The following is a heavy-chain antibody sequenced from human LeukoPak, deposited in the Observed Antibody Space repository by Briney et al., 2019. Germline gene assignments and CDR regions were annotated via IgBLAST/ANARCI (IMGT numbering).Heavy chain of an antibody. CDR1: GFAFSNYW. CDR2: INSDGSST. CDR3: AKRLGTTVGLYYYGMDV. D-gene: IGHD4-17*01. J-gene: IGHJ6*02. Sequence: GGSLRLSCAASGFAFSNYWMHWVRQAPGKGPVWVSRINSDGSSTNYADSVKGRFTISRDNAKNTLYLQMNSLRAEDTAVYYCAKRLGTTVGLYYYGMDVWGQGTTVTVSS. V-gene: IGHV3-74*01.